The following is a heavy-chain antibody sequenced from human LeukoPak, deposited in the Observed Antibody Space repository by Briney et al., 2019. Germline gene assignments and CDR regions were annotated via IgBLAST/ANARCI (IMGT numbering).Heavy chain of an antibody. CDR2: IKQDGSEK. J-gene: IGHJ4*02. CDR1: GFTFNTYT. V-gene: IGHV3-7*03. Sequence: GGSLRLSCAASGFTFNTYTMNWVRQAPGKGLEWVANIKQDGSEKYYVDSVKGRFTISRDNAKNSLYLQMNSLRAEDTAVYYCARGKIAASNWGQGTLVTVSS. D-gene: IGHD6-25*01. CDR3: ARGKIAASN.